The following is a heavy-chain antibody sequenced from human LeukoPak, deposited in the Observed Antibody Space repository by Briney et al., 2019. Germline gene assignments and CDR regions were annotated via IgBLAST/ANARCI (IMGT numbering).Heavy chain of an antibody. J-gene: IGHJ4*02. V-gene: IGHV1-2*02. D-gene: IGHD5-18*01. CDR3: ARDRGVRIQLWSKTFDY. CDR1: GYTFTGYY. CDR2: INPNSGGT. Sequence: ASVKVSCKASGYTFTGYYMHWVRQAPGQGLEWMGWINPNSGGTNYAQKFQGRVTMTRDTSISTAYMELSRLRSYDTAVYYCARDRGVRIQLWSKTFDYWGQGTLVTVSS.